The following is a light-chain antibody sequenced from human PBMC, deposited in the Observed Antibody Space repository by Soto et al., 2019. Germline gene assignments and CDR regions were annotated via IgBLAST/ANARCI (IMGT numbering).Light chain of an antibody. CDR3: QQYNNWPTT. CDR1: QIVGSN. V-gene: IGKV3-15*01. CDR2: GAS. Sequence: EIVMTQSPATMSVYPGERATLSCRASQIVGSNLAWYQQKPGQAPRLIIYGASTRATGTPARFSGSGSGTEFTLTMSSLQSEDFAVYYCQQYNNWPTTFGQGTKVEIK. J-gene: IGKJ1*01.